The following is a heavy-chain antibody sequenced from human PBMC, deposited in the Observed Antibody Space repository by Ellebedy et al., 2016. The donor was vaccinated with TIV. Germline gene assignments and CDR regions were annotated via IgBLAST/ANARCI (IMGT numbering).Heavy chain of an antibody. J-gene: IGHJ4*02. D-gene: IGHD3-10*01. V-gene: IGHV3-74*01. CDR3: TREGAGGFDY. CDR1: GFTFRNFW. CDR2: INSDVSST. Sequence: PGGSLRLSCAASGFTFRNFWMHWVRQPPGKGLVWVSRINSDVSSTSYADFVKGRFTISRDNAKNSLYLQMNSLRAEDTAVYYCTREGAGGFDYWGQGTLVTVSS.